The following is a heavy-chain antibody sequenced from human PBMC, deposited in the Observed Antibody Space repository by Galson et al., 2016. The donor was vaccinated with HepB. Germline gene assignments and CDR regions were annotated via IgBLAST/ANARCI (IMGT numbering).Heavy chain of an antibody. CDR1: GFTFSNHW. D-gene: IGHD5-24*01. J-gene: IGHJ4*02. V-gene: IGHV3-74*01. CDR3: ASVENFDY. Sequence: SLRLSCAASGFTFSNHWMHWVRQAPGKGLVWVSRINSDGSSTSYADSVKGRFTISRYNGKNTLYLQMNSLRAEDTAVYYCASVENFDYWGQGTLVTVSS. CDR2: INSDGSST.